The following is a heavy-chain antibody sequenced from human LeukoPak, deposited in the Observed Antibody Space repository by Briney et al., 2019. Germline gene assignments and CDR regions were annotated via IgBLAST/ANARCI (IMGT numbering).Heavy chain of an antibody. CDR3: ASARIGVVATIDFDY. D-gene: IGHD5-12*01. J-gene: IGHJ4*02. V-gene: IGHV1-2*02. CDR1: GYTFTGYY. Sequence: GASVKVSCKASGYTFTGYYMHSVRQAPGQGLEWMGWINPNSGGTNYAQKFQGRVTMARDTSISTAYMELSRLRSDGTAVYYCASARIGVVATIDFDYWGQGTLVTVSS. CDR2: INPNSGGT.